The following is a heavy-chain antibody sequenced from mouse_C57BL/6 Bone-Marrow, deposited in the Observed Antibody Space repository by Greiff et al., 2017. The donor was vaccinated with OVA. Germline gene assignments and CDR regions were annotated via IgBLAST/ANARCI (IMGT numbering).Heavy chain of an antibody. CDR3: ARCGYYFDY. J-gene: IGHJ2*01. V-gene: IGHV1-50*01. CDR2: IDPSDSYT. CDR1: GYTFTSYW. Sequence: VKLQQPGAELVKPGASVKLSCKASGYTFTSYWMQWVKQRPGQGLEWIGEIDPSDSYTNYNQKFKGKATLTVDTSSSTAYMQLSSLTSEDSAVYYCARCGYYFDYWGQGTTLTVSS.